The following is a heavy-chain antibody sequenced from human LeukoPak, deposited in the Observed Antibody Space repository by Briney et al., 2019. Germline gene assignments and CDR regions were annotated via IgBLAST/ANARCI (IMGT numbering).Heavy chain of an antibody. V-gene: IGHV3-11*04. Sequence: GGSLRLSCAASGFTFSDYYMSWIRQAPGKGLEGVSYISSSGSTIYYADSVKGRFTISRDNAKNSLYLQMNSLRAEDTAVYYCARGASRNYYYYYYMDVWGKGTTVTVSS. CDR2: ISSSGSTI. CDR1: GFTFSDYY. J-gene: IGHJ6*03. D-gene: IGHD2-2*01. CDR3: ARGASRNYYYYYYMDV.